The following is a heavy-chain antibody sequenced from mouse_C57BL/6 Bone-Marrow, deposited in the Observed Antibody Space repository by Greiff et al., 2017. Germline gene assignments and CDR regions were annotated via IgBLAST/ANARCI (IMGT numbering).Heavy chain of an antibody. V-gene: IGHV2-2*01. Sequence: QVQLKESGPGLVQPSQSLSITCTVSGFSLTSYGVHWVRQSPGKGLEWLGVIWSGGSTDYNAAFISRLSISKDNSKSQVFYKMNSLQADDTAIYCCARAMTRSYWGQGTLVTVSA. J-gene: IGHJ3*01. CDR2: IWSGGST. CDR1: GFSLTSYG. CDR3: ARAMTRSY. D-gene: IGHD2-3*01.